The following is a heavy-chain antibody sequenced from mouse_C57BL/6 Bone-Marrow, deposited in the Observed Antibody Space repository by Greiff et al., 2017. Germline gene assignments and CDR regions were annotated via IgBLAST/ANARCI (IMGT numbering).Heavy chain of an antibody. CDR2: IYPGSGST. CDR1: GYTFTSYW. CDR3: ARWFTTVGDY. D-gene: IGHD1-1*01. J-gene: IGHJ2*01. Sequence: QVQLQQPGAELVKPGASVKMSCKASGYTFTSYWITWVKQRPGQGLEWIGDIYPGSGSTNYNERFKNKATLTVDTSSSTAYMQLSSLTSEDSAVYYCARWFTTVGDYWGQGTTLTVSS. V-gene: IGHV1-55*01.